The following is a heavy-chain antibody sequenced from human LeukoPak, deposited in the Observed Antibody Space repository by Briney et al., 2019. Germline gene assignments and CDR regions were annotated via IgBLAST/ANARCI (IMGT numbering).Heavy chain of an antibody. CDR2: IYYSGGT. CDR3: AKDGWQLDRQYNWFDP. J-gene: IGHJ5*02. V-gene: IGHV4-39*07. D-gene: IGHD6-6*01. Sequence: SETLSLTCTVSGGSISSSSYYWGWIRQPPGKGLEWIGSIYYSGGTYYNPSLKSRVTISVDTSKNQFSLKLSSVTTADTAVYYCAKDGWQLDRQYNWFDPWGQGTLVTVSS. CDR1: GGSISSSSYY.